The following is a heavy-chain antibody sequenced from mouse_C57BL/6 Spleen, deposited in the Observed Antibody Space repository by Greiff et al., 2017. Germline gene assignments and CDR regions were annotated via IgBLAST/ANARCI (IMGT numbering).Heavy chain of an antibody. J-gene: IGHJ2*01. V-gene: IGHV3-8*01. CDR3: ARVRFTTVVEGGYFDC. D-gene: IGHD1-1*01. CDR2: ISYSGST. CDR1: GYSITSDY. Sequence: DVKLQESGPGLAKPSQTLSLTCSVTGYSITSDYWNWIRKFPGNKLEYMGYISYSGSTYYNPSLKSRISITRDTSKNQYYLQLNSVTTEDTATYYCARVRFTTVVEGGYFDCWGQGTTLTVSS.